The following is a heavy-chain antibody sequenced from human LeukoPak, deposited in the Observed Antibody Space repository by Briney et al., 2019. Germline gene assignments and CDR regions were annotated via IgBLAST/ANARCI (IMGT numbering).Heavy chain of an antibody. J-gene: IGHJ6*02. D-gene: IGHD3-22*01. V-gene: IGHV1-2*04. CDR2: INPNSGGT. CDR3: AREKYYYDSSGSANYYYYGMDV. Sequence: ASVKVSCKASGYTFTGYYMHWVRQAPGQGLEWMGWINPNSGGTNYAQKFQGWVTMTRDTSISTAYMELSRLRSDDTAVYYCAREKYYYDSSGSANYYYYGMDVWGQGTTVTVSS. CDR1: GYTFTGYY.